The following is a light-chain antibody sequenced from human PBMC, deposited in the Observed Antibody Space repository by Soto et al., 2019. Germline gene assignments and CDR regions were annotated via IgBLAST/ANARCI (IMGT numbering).Light chain of an antibody. V-gene: IGKV1-16*01. CDR3: QQYHTYPQT. Sequence: DIQMTQSPSSLSASVGDIVTITCRSSQDIGTYLAWFQQKPGKAPKSLLYGAYKWHSGVPSRFSGSGSETDFTLTITSLQSEDFATYYCQQYHTYPQTFGQGTRLEI. J-gene: IGKJ2*01. CDR1: QDIGTY. CDR2: GAY.